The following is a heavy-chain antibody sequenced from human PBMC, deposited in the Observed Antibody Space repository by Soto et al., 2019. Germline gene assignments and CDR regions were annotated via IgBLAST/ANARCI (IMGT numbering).Heavy chain of an antibody. CDR2: MSGSGGST. J-gene: IGHJ4*02. D-gene: IGHD1-26*01. Sequence: GGSLRLSCAASGFTFSSYSMSWVRQAPGKGLEWVSVMSGSGGSTYYADYVKGRFTISRDNSKNTVYLQMNSLRAEDTATYYCAHRQREYSGSCPFDYWGRGTLVTVSS. V-gene: IGHV3-23*01. CDR1: GFTFSSYS. CDR3: AHRQREYSGSCPFDY.